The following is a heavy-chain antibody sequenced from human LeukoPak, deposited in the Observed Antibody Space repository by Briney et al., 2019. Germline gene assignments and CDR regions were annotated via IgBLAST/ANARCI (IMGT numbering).Heavy chain of an antibody. CDR3: ASLDRRLGEDAFDI. J-gene: IGHJ3*02. V-gene: IGHV4-61*02. Sequence: SETLSLTCTVSGGSISSGSYYWSWIRQPAGKGLEWIGRIYTSGSTYYNPSLKSRVTISVDTSKNQFSLKLSSVTAADTAVYYCASLDRRLGEDAFDIWGQGTMVTVS. D-gene: IGHD3-10*01. CDR1: GGSISSGSYY. CDR2: IYTSGST.